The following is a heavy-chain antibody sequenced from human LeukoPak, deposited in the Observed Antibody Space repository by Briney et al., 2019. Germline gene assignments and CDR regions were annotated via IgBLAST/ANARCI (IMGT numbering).Heavy chain of an antibody. CDR1: GFTFSSYA. V-gene: IGHV3-30-3*02. CDR2: ISYDGSNK. J-gene: IGHJ3*02. D-gene: IGHD3-22*01. Sequence: GGSLRLSCAASGFTFSSYAMHWVRQAPGKGLEWVAVISYDGSNKYYADSVKGRFTISRDNSKNTLYLQMNSLRAEDTAVYYCAKQGSSGYYGVRNAFDIWGQGTMVTVSS. CDR3: AKQGSSGYYGVRNAFDI.